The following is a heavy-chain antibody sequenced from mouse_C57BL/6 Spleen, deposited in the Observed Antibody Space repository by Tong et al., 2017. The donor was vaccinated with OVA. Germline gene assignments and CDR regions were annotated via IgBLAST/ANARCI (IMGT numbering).Heavy chain of an antibody. CDR3: ARWRADGYSVYFDY. CDR2: INPSSGYT. D-gene: IGHD2-3*01. J-gene: IGHJ2*01. CDR1: GYTFTSYT. Sequence: VQLQESGAELARPGASVKMSCKASGYTFTSYTMHWVKQRPGQGLEWIGYINPSSGYTKYNQKFKDKATLTADKSSSTAYMQLSSLTSEDSAVYYCARWRADGYSVYFDYWGQGTTLTVSS. V-gene: IGHV1-4*01.